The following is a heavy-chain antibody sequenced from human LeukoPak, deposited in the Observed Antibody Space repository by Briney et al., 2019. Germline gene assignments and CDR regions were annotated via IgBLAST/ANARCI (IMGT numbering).Heavy chain of an antibody. V-gene: IGHV3-21*01. CDR1: GFTFSTYA. J-gene: IGHJ4*02. CDR2: FGTRSTSI. D-gene: IGHD2-15*01. CDR3: ARDLYCSDGTCYSVFDY. Sequence: GGSLRLSCAASGFTFSTYAMNWVRQAPGKGLEWVSSFGTRSTSIYYAHSVTGRFIISRDNAKNSLYLQMNSLRAEDTAVFYCARDLYCSDGTCYSVFDYWGQGTLVTVSS.